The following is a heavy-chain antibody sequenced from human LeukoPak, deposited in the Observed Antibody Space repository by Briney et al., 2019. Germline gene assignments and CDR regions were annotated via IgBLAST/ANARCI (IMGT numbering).Heavy chain of an antibody. J-gene: IGHJ4*02. CDR3: ARDSDTAVVGAFDY. CDR2: IIPILDIP. D-gene: IGHD5-18*01. Sequence: SVKVSCKASGDTFSTYGINWVRQAPGQRHEWMGRIIPILDIPNYAQKYRDRVTITADKSTTTAYMVLSSLRSEDTAVYYCARDSDTAVVGAFDYWGQGTLVTVSS. V-gene: IGHV1-69*04. CDR1: GDTFSTYG.